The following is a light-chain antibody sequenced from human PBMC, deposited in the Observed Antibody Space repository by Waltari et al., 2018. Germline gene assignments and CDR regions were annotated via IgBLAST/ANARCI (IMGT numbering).Light chain of an antibody. J-gene: IGKJ1*01. Sequence: DVVMTQSPLSLPVTLGQPASISCTSSQSLVYGNNGNTYLNWFHQRPGQSPRRLIYMVSSRDSGVPDRFSGSGSGTDFTLRISGVKAEDVGLYFCMQGTHWPPTFGQGTKVEIK. CDR2: MVS. CDR3: MQGTHWPPT. V-gene: IGKV2-30*01. CDR1: QSLVYGNNGNTY.